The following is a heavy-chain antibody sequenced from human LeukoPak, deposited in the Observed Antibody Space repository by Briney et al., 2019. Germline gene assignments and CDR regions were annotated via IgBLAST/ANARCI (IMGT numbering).Heavy chain of an antibody. CDR3: ARDNGIAVAADY. Sequence: ASVKVSCKAYGYTFTRYVLSWVRQAPGQGLEGMGWISAYNGNTNYAQKLQGRLTMTTATSTSTAYMQLRSLRSDDTAIYSCARDNGIAVAADYWGQGTLVTVSS. CDR1: GYTFTRYV. V-gene: IGHV1-18*04. CDR2: ISAYNGNT. J-gene: IGHJ4*02. D-gene: IGHD6-19*01.